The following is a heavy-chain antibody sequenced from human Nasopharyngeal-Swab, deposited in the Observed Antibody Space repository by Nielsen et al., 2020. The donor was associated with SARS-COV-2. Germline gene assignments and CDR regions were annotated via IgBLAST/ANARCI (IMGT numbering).Heavy chain of an antibody. CDR2: ISSSGSYT. V-gene: IGHV3-11*06. CDR3: ARVRNGDYFDY. Sequence: GGSLRLSCAASGFTFSDYYMSWIRQAPGKGLEWVSYISSSGSYTNYADSVKGRFTISRDNAKNSLYLQMNSLRAEDTAVYYCARVRNGDYFDYWGQGTLVTVSS. D-gene: IGHD1-1*01. J-gene: IGHJ4*02. CDR1: GFTFSDYY.